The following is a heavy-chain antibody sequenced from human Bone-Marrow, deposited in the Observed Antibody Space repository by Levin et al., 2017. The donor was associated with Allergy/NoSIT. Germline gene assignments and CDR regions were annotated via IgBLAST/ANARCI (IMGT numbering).Heavy chain of an antibody. D-gene: IGHD3-10*01. V-gene: IGHV3-13*01. CDR2: IGTAGDT. Sequence: GGSLRLSCAASGFTFSSYDMHWVRQATGKGLEWVSAIGTAGDTYYPGSVKGRFTISRENAKNSLYLQMNSLRAGDTAVYYCARVLLWFGELLYVDYWGQGTLVTVSS. CDR3: ARVLLWFGELLYVDY. J-gene: IGHJ4*02. CDR1: GFTFSSYD.